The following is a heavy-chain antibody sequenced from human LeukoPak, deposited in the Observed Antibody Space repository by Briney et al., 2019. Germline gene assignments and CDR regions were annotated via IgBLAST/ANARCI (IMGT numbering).Heavy chain of an antibody. Sequence: SVTLSLTCTVSGGSISSYYWSWIRQPPGKGLEWIGYIYYSGSTNYNPSLKSRVTISVDTSKNQFSLKLSSVTAADTAVYYCARGASGYYNGVDYWGQGTLVTVSS. V-gene: IGHV4-59*01. CDR1: GGSISSYY. CDR3: ARGASGYYNGVDY. J-gene: IGHJ4*02. CDR2: IYYSGST. D-gene: IGHD3-22*01.